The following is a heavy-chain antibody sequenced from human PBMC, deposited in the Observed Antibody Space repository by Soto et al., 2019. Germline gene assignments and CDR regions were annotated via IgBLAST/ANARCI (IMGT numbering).Heavy chain of an antibody. J-gene: IGHJ4*02. V-gene: IGHV4-61*01. D-gene: IGHD3-22*01. CDR1: GGSVNTAPYH. Sequence: SETLSLTCTVSGGSVNTAPYHWSWIRQSPRNGLEWIGNIYYTGSTNYNPSFESRVAISLDTSNNQFSLRLTSLTAADTAVYFCAGDHHSYYDTSGYYPYFDFWGQGTLVTVSS. CDR3: AGDHHSYYDTSGYYPYFDF. CDR2: IYYTGST.